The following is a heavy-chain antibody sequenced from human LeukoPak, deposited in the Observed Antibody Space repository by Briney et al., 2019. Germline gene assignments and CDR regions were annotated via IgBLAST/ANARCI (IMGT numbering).Heavy chain of an antibody. CDR2: IYYSGST. V-gene: IGHV4-59*01. CDR1: GGSISSYY. D-gene: IGHD3-10*01. Sequence: SETLSLTCTVSGGSISSYYWSWIRQPPGKGLEWIGYIYYSGSTNYNPSLKSRVTISVDTSKNQFSLKLSSVTAADTAVYYCAKKDQSGFDYWGQGTLVTVSS. CDR3: AKKDQSGFDY. J-gene: IGHJ4*02.